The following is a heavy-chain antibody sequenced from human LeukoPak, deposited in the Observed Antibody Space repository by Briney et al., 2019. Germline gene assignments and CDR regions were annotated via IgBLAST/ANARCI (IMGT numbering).Heavy chain of an antibody. Sequence: ASVKVSCKASGYTFTSYYMHRVRQAPGQGLEWMGIINPSGGSTSYAQKFQGRVTMTRDMSTSTVYMELSSLRSEDTAVYYCARDLGGSGSYYPIDYWGQGTLVTVSS. D-gene: IGHD3-10*01. J-gene: IGHJ4*02. CDR1: GYTFTSYY. CDR2: INPSGGST. CDR3: ARDLGGSGSYYPIDY. V-gene: IGHV1-46*01.